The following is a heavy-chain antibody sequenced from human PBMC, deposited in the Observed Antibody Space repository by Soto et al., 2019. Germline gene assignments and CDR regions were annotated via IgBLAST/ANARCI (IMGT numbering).Heavy chain of an antibody. CDR1: GYTFTKYA. D-gene: IGHD2-15*01. J-gene: IGHJ6*02. CDR3: ARGRTDIPPHYYGLED. CDR2: INPENGDT. V-gene: IGHV1-3*01. Sequence: QVQLVQSGAEVKKPGSSVKVSCKTSGYTFTKYAIHWVRQAPGRGLEWMGWINPENGDTTFSEEFQGRLTLTRDTSATTVALRLGTLRPEDSAIYYLARGRTDIPPHYYGLEDWGQGTAVTVSS.